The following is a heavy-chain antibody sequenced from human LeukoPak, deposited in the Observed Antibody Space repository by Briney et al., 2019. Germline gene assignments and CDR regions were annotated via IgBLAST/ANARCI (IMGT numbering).Heavy chain of an antibody. CDR2: IYGDGAT. J-gene: IGHJ5*02. CDR3: ARDRAGAQSWVALDP. Sequence: GGSLRLSCAASGFTVSNDYMAWVRQAPGRGLEWVSLIYGDGATFYTDAVKGRFTISRDNFKNTLYLQMSSLRPEDTALYYCARDRAGAQSWVALDPWGQGTLVTVSS. CDR1: GFTVSNDY. V-gene: IGHV3-66*02. D-gene: IGHD3-10*01.